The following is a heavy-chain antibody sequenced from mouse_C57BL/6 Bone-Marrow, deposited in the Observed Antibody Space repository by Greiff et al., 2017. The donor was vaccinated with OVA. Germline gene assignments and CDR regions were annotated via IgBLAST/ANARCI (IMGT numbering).Heavy chain of an antibody. J-gene: IGHJ3*01. Sequence: VHLVESGAELVKPGASVKLSCKASGYTFTEYTIHWVKQRSGQGLEWIGWFYPGSGSIKYNEKFKDKATLTADKSSSTVYMELSRLTSEDSAVYFCARHEERRDWFAYWGQGTLVTVSA. CDR2: FYPGSGSI. CDR1: GYTFTEYT. V-gene: IGHV1-62-2*01. CDR3: ARHEERRDWFAY.